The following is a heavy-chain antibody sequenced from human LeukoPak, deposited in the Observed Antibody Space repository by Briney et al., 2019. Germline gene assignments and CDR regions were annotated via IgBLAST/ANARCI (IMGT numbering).Heavy chain of an antibody. D-gene: IGHD2-2*01. CDR3: ARGGIVVVPAALDY. CDR2: INHSGST. Sequence: SETLSLNCAVYGGSFSGYYWSWIRQPPGKGLEWIGEINHSGSTNYNPSLKSRVTISVDTSKNQFSLKLSSVTAADTAVYYCARGGIVVVPAALDYWGQGTLVTVSS. CDR1: GGSFSGYY. V-gene: IGHV4-34*01. J-gene: IGHJ4*02.